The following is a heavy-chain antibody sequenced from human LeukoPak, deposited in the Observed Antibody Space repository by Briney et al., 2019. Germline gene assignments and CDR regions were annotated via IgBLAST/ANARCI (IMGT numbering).Heavy chain of an antibody. Sequence: SETLSLTCAVSGYSNSSGYYWGWIRQPPGKGLEWIGSIYHSGSTYYNPSLKSRVTISVDTSKNQFSLKLSSVTAADTAVYYCARRRSTATGPGFDYWGQGTLVTVSS. D-gene: IGHD4-17*01. CDR2: IYHSGST. CDR1: GYSNSSGYY. V-gene: IGHV4-38-2*01. J-gene: IGHJ4*02. CDR3: ARRRSTATGPGFDY.